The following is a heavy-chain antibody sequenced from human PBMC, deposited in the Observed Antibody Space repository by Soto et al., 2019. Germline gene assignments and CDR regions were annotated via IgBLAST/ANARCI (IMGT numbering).Heavy chain of an antibody. CDR2: IRQDGGAK. J-gene: IGHJ3*02. Sequence: SLRLSCAASGFTFSSHWMSWVRQAPGKGLEWVANIRQDGGAKNYADSVKGRFTISRDNAKNSLDLQMNSLRVEDTAVYYCARENVGTFFGGRGFVFAIWGHGTMVTVSS. D-gene: IGHD3-3*01. V-gene: IGHV3-7*03. CDR3: ARENVGTFFGGRGFVFAI. CDR1: GFTFSSHW.